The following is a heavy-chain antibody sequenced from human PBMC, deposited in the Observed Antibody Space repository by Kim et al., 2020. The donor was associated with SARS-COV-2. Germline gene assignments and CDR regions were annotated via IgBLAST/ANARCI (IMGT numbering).Heavy chain of an antibody. D-gene: IGHD2-15*01. CDR3: ARDGDCGGSWWFHGMDV. Sequence: ASVKVSCKTSGYSFTNFAMNWLRQAPGQGLEWLGWINTATGRPTYAPGLTGRLVFSSDTSATTSYLQINSLKAEDTAVYFCARDGDCGGSWWFHGMDVWG. J-gene: IGHJ6*02. V-gene: IGHV7-4-1*02. CDR1: GYSFTNFA. CDR2: INTATGRP.